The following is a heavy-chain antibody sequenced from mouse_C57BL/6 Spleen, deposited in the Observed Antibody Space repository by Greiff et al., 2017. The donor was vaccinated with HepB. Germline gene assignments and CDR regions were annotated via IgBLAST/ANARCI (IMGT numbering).Heavy chain of an antibody. D-gene: IGHD2-4*01. V-gene: IGHV1-61*01. CDR1: GYTFTSYW. Sequence: QVQLQQPGAELVRPGSSVKLSCKASGYTFTSYWMDWVKQRPGQGLEWIGSIYPSDSETHYNQKFKDKATLTVDKSSSTAYMQLSSLTSEDSAVYYCATYYDYGVWYFDVWGTGTTVTVSS. CDR3: ATYYDYGVWYFDV. CDR2: IYPSDSET. J-gene: IGHJ1*03.